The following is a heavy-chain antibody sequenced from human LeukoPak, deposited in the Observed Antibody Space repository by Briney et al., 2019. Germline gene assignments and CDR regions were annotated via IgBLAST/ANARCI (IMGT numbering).Heavy chain of an antibody. J-gene: IGHJ4*02. Sequence: GGSLRLSCAASGFTFSSYGMHWVRQAPGKGLEWVSSISSSSSYIYYADSVKGRFTISRDNAKNSLYLQMNSLRAEDTAVYYCAREAEGIAASWGQGTLVTVSS. CDR3: AREAEGIAAS. CDR2: ISSSSSYI. V-gene: IGHV3-21*01. CDR1: GFTFSSYG. D-gene: IGHD6-13*01.